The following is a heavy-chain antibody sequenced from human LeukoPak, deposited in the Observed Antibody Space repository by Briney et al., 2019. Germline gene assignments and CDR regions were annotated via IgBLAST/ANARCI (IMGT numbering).Heavy chain of an antibody. CDR1: GFTFSSYG. J-gene: IGHJ4*02. CDR2: ISYDGSNK. D-gene: IGHD3-22*01. Sequence: PGGSLRLSCAASGFTFSSYGMHWVRQAPGKGLEWVAVISYDGSNKYYADSVKGRFTISRDNSKNTLYLQMNSLRAEDTAVYYCARGYYYDSSGYYYFDYWGQGTLVTVSS. V-gene: IGHV3-30*03. CDR3: ARGYYYDSSGYYYFDY.